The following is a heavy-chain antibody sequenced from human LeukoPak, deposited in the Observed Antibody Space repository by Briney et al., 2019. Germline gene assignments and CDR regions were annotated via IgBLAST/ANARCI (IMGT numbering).Heavy chain of an antibody. CDR2: IYYSGST. D-gene: IGHD3-22*01. J-gene: IGHJ5*02. CDR1: GGSFSSYY. Sequence: SETLSLTCAIYGGSFSSYYWGWIRQPPGKGLEWIGSIYYSGSTYYNPSLKSRVTISVDTSKNQFSLKLSSVAAADTAVYYCARDRKYYYDSSGYSDGFDPWGQGTLVTVSS. V-gene: IGHV4-39*07. CDR3: ARDRKYYYDSSGYSDGFDP.